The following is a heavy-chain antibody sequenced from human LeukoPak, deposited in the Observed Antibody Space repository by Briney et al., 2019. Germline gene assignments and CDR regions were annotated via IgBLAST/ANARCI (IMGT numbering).Heavy chain of an antibody. J-gene: IGHJ6*02. D-gene: IGHD1-1*01. CDR2: FDISGIT. CDR3: AGQLADLPMDV. Sequence: PSETLSLTCTVSGASMTTYYWSWIRQPAGKGLEWIGRFDISGITIYNPSLRSRVTLSVDTSKNQFSLKLSSVTAADTAVYYCAGQLADLPMDVWGQGTTVTVSS. V-gene: IGHV4-4*07. CDR1: GASMTTYY.